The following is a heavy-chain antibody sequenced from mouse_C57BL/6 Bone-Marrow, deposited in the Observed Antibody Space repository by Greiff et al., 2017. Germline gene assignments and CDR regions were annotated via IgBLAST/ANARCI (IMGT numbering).Heavy chain of an antibody. CDR2: IDPETGGT. V-gene: IGHV1-15*01. Sequence: VQLVESGAELERPGASVTLSCKASGYTFTDYEMHWVKQTPVHGLEWIGAIDPETGGTAYNQKFKGKAILTADKSSSTAYMELRSLTSEDSAVYYCTYFDYWGQGTTLTVSS. CDR1: GYTFTDYE. CDR3: TYFDY. J-gene: IGHJ2*01.